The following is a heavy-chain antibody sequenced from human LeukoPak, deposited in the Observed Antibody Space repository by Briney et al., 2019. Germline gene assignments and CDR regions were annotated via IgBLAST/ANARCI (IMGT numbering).Heavy chain of an antibody. Sequence: GGSLRLSCVASGFTFSSFAMTWARQAPGKGLEWVSGISGSGGGTYYADSVKGRFTISRDNSKNTVYLQMNSLRAEDTALYFCAKDRDIAVADSDYWGQGTLVTVSS. CDR3: AKDRDIAVADSDY. V-gene: IGHV3-23*01. CDR2: ISGSGGGT. D-gene: IGHD6-19*01. CDR1: GFTFSSFA. J-gene: IGHJ4*02.